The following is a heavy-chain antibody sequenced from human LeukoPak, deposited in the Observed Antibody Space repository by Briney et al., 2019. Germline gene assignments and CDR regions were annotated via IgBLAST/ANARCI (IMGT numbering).Heavy chain of an antibody. Sequence: SETLSLTCAVYGGSFSGYYWSWIRQPPGKGLVWIGEINHSGSTNYNPSLKSRVTISVDTSKNQFSLKLSSVTAADTAVYYCARGRAAMVTNYGMDVWGQGTTVTVSS. CDR2: INHSGST. CDR3: ARGRAAMVTNYGMDV. J-gene: IGHJ6*02. V-gene: IGHV4-34*01. D-gene: IGHD5-18*01. CDR1: GGSFSGYY.